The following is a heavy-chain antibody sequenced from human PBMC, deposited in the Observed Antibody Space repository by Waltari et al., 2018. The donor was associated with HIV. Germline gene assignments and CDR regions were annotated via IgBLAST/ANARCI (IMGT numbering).Heavy chain of an antibody. Sequence: QVQLQESGPGLVKPSQTLSLTCTVSGGSISSGDYYWSWIRQPPGKGLAWIGYMYYSGSTYSNPSLKSRVTISVDTSKNQFSLKLSSVTAADTAVYYCARVKIVGNWFDPWGQGTLVTVSS. V-gene: IGHV4-30-4*01. CDR3: ARVKIVGNWFDP. D-gene: IGHD1-26*01. J-gene: IGHJ5*02. CDR1: GGSISSGDYY. CDR2: MYYSGST.